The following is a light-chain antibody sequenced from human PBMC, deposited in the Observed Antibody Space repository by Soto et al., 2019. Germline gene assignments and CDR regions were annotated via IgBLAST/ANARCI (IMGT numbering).Light chain of an antibody. Sequence: DIQMTQSPSSLSASVGDRVTITCQASQDISNYLNWYQQKPGKAPKLLIYDASNLETGVPSRFSGSGSGTDFTFTISSLQPEDIATYYCQQYKSWPPITFGQGTRLEIK. CDR2: DAS. CDR3: QQYKSWPPIT. V-gene: IGKV1-33*01. CDR1: QDISNY. J-gene: IGKJ5*01.